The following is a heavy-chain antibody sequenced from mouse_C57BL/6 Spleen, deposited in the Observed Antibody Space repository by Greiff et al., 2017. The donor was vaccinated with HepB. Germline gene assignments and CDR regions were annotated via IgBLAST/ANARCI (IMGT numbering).Heavy chain of an antibody. V-gene: IGHV1-64*01. CDR3: ARDGYYGYFDV. J-gene: IGHJ1*03. CDR1: GYTFTSYW. D-gene: IGHD1-1*01. Sequence: QVQLQQPGAELVKPGASVKLSCKASGYTFTSYWMHWVKQRPGQGLEWIGMIHPNSGSTNYNEKFKSKATLTVDKSSSTAYMQLSSLTSEDSAVYYCARDGYYGYFDVWGTGTTVTVSS. CDR2: IHPNSGST.